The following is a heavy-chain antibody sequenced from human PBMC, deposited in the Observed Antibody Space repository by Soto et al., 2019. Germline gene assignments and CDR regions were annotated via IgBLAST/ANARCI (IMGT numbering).Heavy chain of an antibody. CDR1: GLTFSDYY. J-gene: IGHJ3*01. CDR3: VIVGRTS. Sequence: EVQVVESGGGLVQPGGSLRLSCAVSGLTFSDYYFDWVRQSPGKGLEWVGRSKNKANGYTMEYAASVKGRCTISRDDSKNSVFLQMSSLRTEDTAVYYCVIVGRTSWGHGTTVTVPS. CDR2: SKNKANGYTM. D-gene: IGHD3-3*01. V-gene: IGHV3-72*01.